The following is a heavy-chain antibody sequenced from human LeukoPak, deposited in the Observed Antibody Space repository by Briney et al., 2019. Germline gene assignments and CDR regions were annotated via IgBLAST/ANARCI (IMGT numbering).Heavy chain of an antibody. CDR2: ISSSSSYI. CDR3: AKDRPRYSYGRGFDY. Sequence: GGSLRLSCAASGFTFSSYSMNWVRQAPGKGLEWVSSISSSSSYIYYADSVKGRFTISRDNAKNSLYLQMNSLRAEDTALYYCAKDRPRYSYGRGFDYWGQGTLVTVSS. D-gene: IGHD5-18*01. V-gene: IGHV3-21*04. J-gene: IGHJ4*02. CDR1: GFTFSSYS.